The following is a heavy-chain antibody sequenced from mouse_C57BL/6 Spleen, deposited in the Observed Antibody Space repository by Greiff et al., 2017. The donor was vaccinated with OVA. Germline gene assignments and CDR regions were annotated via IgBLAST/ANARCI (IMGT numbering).Heavy chain of an antibody. D-gene: IGHD1-1*01. CDR1: GFNIKDDY. CDR3: TIIATGIASGY. Sequence: EVMLVESGAELVRPGASVKLSCTASGFNIKDDYMHWVKQRPEQGLEWIGWIDPENGDTEYASKFQGKATITADTSSNTAYLQLSSLASDDTAVYYCTIIATGIASGYWGQGTTLTVSS. V-gene: IGHV14-4*01. CDR2: IDPENGDT. J-gene: IGHJ2*01.